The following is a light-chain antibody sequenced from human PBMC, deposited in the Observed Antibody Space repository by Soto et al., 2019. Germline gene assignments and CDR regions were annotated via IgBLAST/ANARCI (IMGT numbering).Light chain of an antibody. V-gene: IGKV1-39*01. CDR2: AAS. CDR1: QSISSY. J-gene: IGKJ1*01. Sequence: DIQMTQSPSSLSASVGDRVTITCRASQSISSYLNRYQQKPGKAPKLLIYAASSLQSGVPSRFSGSGSGTDFTLTISSLQPEDVATYYCQQSYSTPRTFGQGTKVEIK. CDR3: QQSYSTPRT.